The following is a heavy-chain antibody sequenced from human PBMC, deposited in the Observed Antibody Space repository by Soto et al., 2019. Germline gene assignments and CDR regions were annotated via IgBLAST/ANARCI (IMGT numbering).Heavy chain of an antibody. CDR1: GFTFSSYA. CDR3: AKSQRITMILVVILDAFDI. J-gene: IGHJ3*02. V-gene: IGHV3-23*01. CDR2: ISGSGGST. Sequence: EVQLLESGGGLVQPGGSLRLSCAASGFTFSSYAMSWVRQAPGKGLEWVSAISGSGGSTYYADSVKGRFTISRDNSKNTLYLQMNSLRAEDTAVYYCAKSQRITMILVVILDAFDIWGQGTMVTVSS. D-gene: IGHD3-22*01.